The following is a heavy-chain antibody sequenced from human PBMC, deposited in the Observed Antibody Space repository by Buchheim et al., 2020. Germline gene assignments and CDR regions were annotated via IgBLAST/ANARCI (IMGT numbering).Heavy chain of an antibody. CDR2: ISWDGGST. Sequence: EVQLVESGGVVVQPGGSLRLSCAASGFTFDDYAMHWVRQAPGKGLEWVSLISWDGGSTYYADSVKGRFTISRDNSKNSLYLQMNSLRAEDTALYYCAKDNGRVVVAAIHDYYYYGMDVWGQGTT. CDR3: AKDNGRVVVAAIHDYYYYGMDV. V-gene: IGHV3-43D*04. D-gene: IGHD2-15*01. CDR1: GFTFDDYA. J-gene: IGHJ6*02.